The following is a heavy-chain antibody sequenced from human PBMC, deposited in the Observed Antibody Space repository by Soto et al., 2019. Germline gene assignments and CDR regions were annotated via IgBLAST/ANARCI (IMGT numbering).Heavy chain of an antibody. V-gene: IGHV1-69*01. D-gene: IGHD3-16*01. CDR1: GGTFSSYP. CDR3: APPYLDYVG. CDR2: FIPIFGRA. Sequence: QVQLVQSGPEVKKPGSTVKASWKASGGTFSSYPISWVRQAPGEGLEWMGGFIPIFGRANSAQKSKGRVTITADESTSTAYMELSSLRSEDTAVYYCAPPYLDYVGWGQGTLVTVSS. J-gene: IGHJ4*02.